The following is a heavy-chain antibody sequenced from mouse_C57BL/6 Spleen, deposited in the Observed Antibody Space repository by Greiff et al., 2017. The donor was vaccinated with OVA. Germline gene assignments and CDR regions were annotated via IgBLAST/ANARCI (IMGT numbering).Heavy chain of an antibody. J-gene: IGHJ2*01. V-gene: IGHV1-82*01. CDR1: GYAFSSSW. Sequence: LQESGPELVKPGASVKISCKASGYAFSSSWMNWVKQRPGKGLEWIGRIYPGDGDTTYNGKFKGKATLTADKSSSTAYMQLSSLTSEDSAVYFCARRGHGNYFDYWSQGTTRTVSA. CDR3: ARRGHGNYFDY. CDR2: IYPGDGDT. D-gene: IGHD2-1*01.